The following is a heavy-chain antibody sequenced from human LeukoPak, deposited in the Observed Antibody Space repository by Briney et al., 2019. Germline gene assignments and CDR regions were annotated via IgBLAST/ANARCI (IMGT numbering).Heavy chain of an antibody. CDR1: GFTFSSYG. CDR3: AKGMYDYVWGSYEPAFDY. Sequence: GGSLGLSCAASGFTFSSYGMHWVRQAPGKGLEWVAVIWYDGSNKYYADSVKGRFTISRDNSKNTLYLQMNSLRAEDTAVYYCAKGMYDYVWGSYEPAFDYWGQGTLVTVSS. J-gene: IGHJ4*02. V-gene: IGHV3-33*06. D-gene: IGHD3-16*01. CDR2: IWYDGSNK.